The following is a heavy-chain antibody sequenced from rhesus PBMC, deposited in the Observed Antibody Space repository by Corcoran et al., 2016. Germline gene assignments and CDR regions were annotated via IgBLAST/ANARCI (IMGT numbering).Heavy chain of an antibody. CDR3: AARPQGLVGPYDY. D-gene: IGHD1-44*01. V-gene: IGHV4-160*01. CDR2: IYGNSGST. Sequence: QVQLQESGPGLVKPSETLSLTGAVSGGSFSNYCWGCIRQPPGKGLEWIGTIYGNSGSTEYNPSLKSRATISRDTSKNQFSLKLSSVTAADTAVYYCAARPQGLVGPYDYWGQGVLVTVSS. J-gene: IGHJ4*01. CDR1: GGSFSNYC.